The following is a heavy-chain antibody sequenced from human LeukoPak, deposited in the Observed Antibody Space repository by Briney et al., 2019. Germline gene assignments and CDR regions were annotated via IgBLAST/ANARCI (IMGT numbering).Heavy chain of an antibody. CDR3: AGYDFWSGSSPDYYYYYGMDV. CDR1: GGTFSSYT. CDR2: IIPILGIA. Sequence: SVKVSCKASGGTFSSYTISWVRQAPGQGLEWMGRIIPILGIANYAQKFQGRVTITADKSTSTAYMELSSLRSEDTAVYYCAGYDFWSGSSPDYYYYYGMDVWGQGTTVTVSS. V-gene: IGHV1-69*02. J-gene: IGHJ6*02. D-gene: IGHD3-3*01.